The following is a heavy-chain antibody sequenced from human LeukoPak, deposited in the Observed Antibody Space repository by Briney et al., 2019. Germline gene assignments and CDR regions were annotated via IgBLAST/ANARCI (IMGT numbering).Heavy chain of an antibody. CDR2: ISAYNGNT. V-gene: IGHV1-18*01. CDR1: GYTFTNYG. J-gene: IGHJ3*02. CDR3: ARGCSGGRCYSVDAFDI. Sequence: GASVKVSCKASGYTFTNYGISWVRQAPGQGLEWMGWISAYNGNTNYAQKLQVRISMTTDTSTSTAYMELRSLRSDDTAVYYRARGCSGGRCYSVDAFDIWGQGTVVTVSS. D-gene: IGHD2-15*01.